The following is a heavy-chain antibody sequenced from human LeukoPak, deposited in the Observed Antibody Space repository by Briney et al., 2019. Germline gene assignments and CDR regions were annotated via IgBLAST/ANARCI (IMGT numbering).Heavy chain of an antibody. CDR3: ARGRVVDY. D-gene: IGHD2-15*01. CDR1: GNSISSGDNY. CDR2: IYTSGST. J-gene: IGHJ4*02. V-gene: IGHV4-61*02. Sequence: PSETLSLTCTVSGNSISSGDNYWSWIRQPAGKGLEWIGRIYTSGSTNYNPSLKSRVTISVDTSKNQFSLKLSSVTAADTAVYYCARGRVVDYWGQGTLVTVSS.